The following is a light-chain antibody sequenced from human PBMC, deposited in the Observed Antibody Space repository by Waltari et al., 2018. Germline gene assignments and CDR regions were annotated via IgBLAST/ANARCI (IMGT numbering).Light chain of an antibody. CDR3: SSYASSTTRV. J-gene: IGLJ1*01. CDR1: SSDVGGYNY. CDR2: GVS. V-gene: IGLV2-14*01. Sequence: QSALTQPASVSGSPGQSITISCNGTSSDVGGYNYVSWYQQHLGKAPKLMIYGVSNRPSGVSARFSASKSGNTASLTISGLQAEDEADYYCSSYASSTTRVFGSGTKVTVL.